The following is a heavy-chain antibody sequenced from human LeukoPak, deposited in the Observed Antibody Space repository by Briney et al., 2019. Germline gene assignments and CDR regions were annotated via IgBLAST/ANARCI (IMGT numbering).Heavy chain of an antibody. J-gene: IGHJ4*02. V-gene: IGHV1-2*02. D-gene: IGHD3-22*01. CDR3: ARGASSGYYSLFDY. CDR1: GYTFTGYY. CDR2: INPNSGGT. Sequence: ASVKVSCKASGYTFTGYYMHWVRQAPGQGLEWMGWINPNSGGTNYAQKFQGRVTMTRDTSISTAYMELSRLRSDDTAVYYCARGASSGYYSLFDYWGQGTLVTVSS.